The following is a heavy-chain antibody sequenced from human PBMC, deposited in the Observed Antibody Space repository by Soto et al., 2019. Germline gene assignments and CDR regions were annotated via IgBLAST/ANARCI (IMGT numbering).Heavy chain of an antibody. J-gene: IGHJ6*02. CDR2: IDPSDSYI. Sequence: PRGSLKISCKGSGYSFTSYWISWVRQMPGKGLEWMGRIDPSDSYINYSPSFQGHVTISADKSISTAYLQWSSLKASDTAMYYCARLQVVMELNGMDVWGQGTTVTVSS. V-gene: IGHV5-10-1*01. CDR1: GYSFTSYW. CDR3: ARLQVVMELNGMDV. D-gene: IGHD2-15*01.